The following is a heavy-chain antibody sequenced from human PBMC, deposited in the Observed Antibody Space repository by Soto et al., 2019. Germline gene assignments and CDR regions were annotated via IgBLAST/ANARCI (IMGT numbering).Heavy chain of an antibody. CDR2: IIPIFGTA. Sequence: GVSVKVSCKASGGTFSSYAISWARQAPGQGLEWMGGIIPIFGTANYAQKFQGRVTITADESTSTAYMELSSLRSEDTAVYYCARSRSVVVVAAKGSFDYWGQGTLVTVSS. V-gene: IGHV1-69*13. D-gene: IGHD2-15*01. CDR1: GGTFSSYA. CDR3: ARSRSVVVVAAKGSFDY. J-gene: IGHJ4*02.